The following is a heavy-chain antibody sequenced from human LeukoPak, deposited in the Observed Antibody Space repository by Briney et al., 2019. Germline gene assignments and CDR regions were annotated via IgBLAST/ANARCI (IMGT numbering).Heavy chain of an antibody. CDR3: ARDLRGIAYRGAFYY. V-gene: IGHV3-48*04. D-gene: IGHD6-13*01. Sequence: GGSLRLSCAASGFTFSSHAMSWVRQAPGKGLEWVSGISSSGSTIYYADSVKGRFTISRDNAKNSLYLQMNSLRAEDTAVYYCARDLRGIAYRGAFYYWGQGTLVTVSS. CDR2: ISSSGSTI. CDR1: GFTFSSHA. J-gene: IGHJ4*02.